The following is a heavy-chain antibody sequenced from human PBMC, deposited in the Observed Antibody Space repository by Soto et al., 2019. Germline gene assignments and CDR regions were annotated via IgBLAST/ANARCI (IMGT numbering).Heavy chain of an antibody. CDR1: GFTFSSYW. CDR3: ARRGAVAGLYY. Sequence: EVQLVESGGGLVQPGGSLRVSCAASGFTFSSYWMHWVRQAPGKGLVWVSRINSDGSSTSYADSVKGRFTISRDNAKNTLYLQMNSLRAEDTAIYYCARRGAVAGLYYWGQGTLVTVSS. V-gene: IGHV3-74*01. CDR2: INSDGSST. D-gene: IGHD6-19*01. J-gene: IGHJ4*02.